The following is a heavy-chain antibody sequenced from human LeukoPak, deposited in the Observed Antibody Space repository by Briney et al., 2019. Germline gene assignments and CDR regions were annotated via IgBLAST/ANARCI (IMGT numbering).Heavy chain of an antibody. V-gene: IGHV3-21*01. Sequence: GGSLRLSCAASGFTFSSYSMNWVRQAPGKGLEWVSSISSSSSYIYYADSVKGRFTISRDNAKNSLYLQMNSLRAEDTAVYYCARDLWFGESWFDPWGQGTLVTVSS. CDR1: GFTFSSYS. D-gene: IGHD3-10*01. CDR2: ISSSSSYI. CDR3: ARDLWFGESWFDP. J-gene: IGHJ5*02.